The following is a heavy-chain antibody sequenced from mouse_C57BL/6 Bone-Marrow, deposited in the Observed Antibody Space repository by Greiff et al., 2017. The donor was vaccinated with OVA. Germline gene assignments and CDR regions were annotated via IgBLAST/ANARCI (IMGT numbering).Heavy chain of an antibody. CDR2: SRNKANDYTT. CDR3: ARVHYYGSSYGWYFDV. V-gene: IGHV7-1*01. CDR1: GFTFSDFY. D-gene: IGHD1-1*01. J-gene: IGHJ1*03. Sequence: EVKVVESGGGLVQSGRSLRLSCATSGFTFSDFYMEWVRQAPGKGLEWIAASRNKANDYTTEYSVSVKGRFIVSRDTSQTVLYLQMNALRAEDTAIYYCARVHYYGSSYGWYFDVWGTGTTVTVSS.